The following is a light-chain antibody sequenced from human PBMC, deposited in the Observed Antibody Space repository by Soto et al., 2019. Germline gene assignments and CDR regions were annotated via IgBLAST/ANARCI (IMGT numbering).Light chain of an antibody. CDR3: QQYDNWPPT. CDR1: QSIRNK. J-gene: IGKJ4*01. Sequence: EIVMTQSPATVSVSPGERATLSCRASQSIRNKLAWYQQRPGQAPTLVIYGASTRATGDPASFRGSGSGTEFTLTINGLQSEDFALYWCQQYDNWPPTFGGGTKVDIK. CDR2: GAS. V-gene: IGKV3-15*01.